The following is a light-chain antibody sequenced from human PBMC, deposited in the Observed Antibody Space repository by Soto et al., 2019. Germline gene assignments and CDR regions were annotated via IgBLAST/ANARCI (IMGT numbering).Light chain of an antibody. CDR2: DAS. CDR1: QSISSW. Sequence: DIQMTQSPATLSASVGDRVTITCRASQSISSWLAWYQQKPAKVPTLLIDDASSLDSGVPSRFSGSGSGTEFTLTISSLQPDDFAAYYCQQYNTYPWTFGQGTKVEIK. J-gene: IGKJ1*01. V-gene: IGKV1-5*01. CDR3: QQYNTYPWT.